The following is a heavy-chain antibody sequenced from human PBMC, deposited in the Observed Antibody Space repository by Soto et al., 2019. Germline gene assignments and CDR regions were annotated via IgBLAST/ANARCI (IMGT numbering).Heavy chain of an antibody. J-gene: IGHJ4*02. CDR1: GYTFTSYY. V-gene: IGHV1-46*01. D-gene: IGHD2-8*02. Sequence: SVKVSCKASGYTFTSYYMNWVRQAPGQGLEWLGIINPTGGYTTYAQRSLGRVTMTSDTSTSTVLMEVGSLTSEDTVVYYCARSTGANSPFDCWGQGTRVIVSS. CDR3: ARSTGANSPFDC. CDR2: INPTGGYT.